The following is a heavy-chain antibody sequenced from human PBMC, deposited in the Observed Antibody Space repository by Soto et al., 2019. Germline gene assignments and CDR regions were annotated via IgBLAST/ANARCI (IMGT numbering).Heavy chain of an antibody. CDR3: ARLNDYDSSGYNY. D-gene: IGHD3-22*01. J-gene: IGHJ4*02. CDR1: GGSISSSSYY. Sequence: SETLSLTCTVSGGSISSSSYYWGWIRQPPGKGLEWIGSIYYSGSTYYNPSLKSRVTISVDTSKNQFSLKLSSVTAADTAVYYCARLNDYDSSGYNYWGQGTLVTVSS. CDR2: IYYSGST. V-gene: IGHV4-39*01.